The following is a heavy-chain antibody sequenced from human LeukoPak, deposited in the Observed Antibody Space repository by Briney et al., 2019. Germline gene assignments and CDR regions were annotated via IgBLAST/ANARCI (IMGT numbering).Heavy chain of an antibody. D-gene: IGHD3-10*01. CDR1: GGSISSYY. CDR3: ARETMVRGVIWPRWFDP. CDR2: IYTSGST. V-gene: IGHV4-4*07. Sequence: RPSETLSLTCTVSGGSISSYYWSWIRQPAGKGLEWIGRIYTSGSTNYNPSLKSRVTISVDTSKNQFSLKLSSVTAADTAVYYCARETMVRGVIWPRWFDPWGQGTLVTVSS. J-gene: IGHJ5*02.